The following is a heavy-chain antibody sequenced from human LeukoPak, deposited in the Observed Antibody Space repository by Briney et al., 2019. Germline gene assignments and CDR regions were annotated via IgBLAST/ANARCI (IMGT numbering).Heavy chain of an antibody. Sequence: GRSLRLSCAASGFTFTSYAMHWVRQAPGKGLEWVAVISYDGSNKYYADSVKGRFTISRDNSKNTLYLQMNSLRAEDTAVYYCARDPLPDRIAVAGFDYWGQGTLVTVSS. D-gene: IGHD6-19*01. CDR3: ARDPLPDRIAVAGFDY. J-gene: IGHJ4*02. CDR1: GFTFTSYA. V-gene: IGHV3-30-3*01. CDR2: ISYDGSNK.